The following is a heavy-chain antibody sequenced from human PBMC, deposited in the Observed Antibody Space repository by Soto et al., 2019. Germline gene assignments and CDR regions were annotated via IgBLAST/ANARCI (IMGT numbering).Heavy chain of an antibody. J-gene: IGHJ6*02. CDR1: GDSISSGSYF. D-gene: IGHD3-16*01. CDR2: IFYRGST. CDR3: ARETRSVEPAYHYFGLDV. Sequence: QVQLQESGPGLVKPSETLSLTCTVSGDSISSGSYFWSWIRQPPGKGLEWIGYIFYRGSTNYNPSLTGRVTFSVDTSKNQFSLRLRSVTAADTAVYYCARETRSVEPAYHYFGLDVWGQGTTVTVSS. V-gene: IGHV4-61*01.